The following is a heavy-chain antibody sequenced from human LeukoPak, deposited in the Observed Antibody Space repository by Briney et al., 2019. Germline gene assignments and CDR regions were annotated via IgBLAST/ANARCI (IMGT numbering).Heavy chain of an antibody. CDR2: ISAYNGNT. CDR3: ARAFYGDYVLPFDY. CDR1: GYTFTSYG. D-gene: IGHD4-17*01. J-gene: IGHJ4*02. V-gene: IGHV1-18*01. Sequence: ASVKVSCTASGYTFTSYGISWVRQAPGQGLEWMGWISAYNGNTNYAQKLQGRVTMTTDTSTSTAYMELRSLRSDDTAVYYCARAFYGDYVLPFDYWGQGTLVTVSS.